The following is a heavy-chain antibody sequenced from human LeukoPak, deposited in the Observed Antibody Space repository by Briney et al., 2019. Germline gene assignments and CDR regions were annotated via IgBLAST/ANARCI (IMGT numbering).Heavy chain of an antibody. V-gene: IGHV4-61*02. CDR1: GGSISSGSYY. D-gene: IGHD6-19*01. Sequence: SQTLSLTCTVSGGSISSGSYYWNWIRQPAGKGLEWIGRIYTNGSTNYNPSLKSRVTISVDTSKNQFSLKLSSVTAADTAVYYCARGGSGWSDGAFDIWGQGTMVTVSS. CDR3: ARGGSGWSDGAFDI. J-gene: IGHJ3*02. CDR2: IYTNGST.